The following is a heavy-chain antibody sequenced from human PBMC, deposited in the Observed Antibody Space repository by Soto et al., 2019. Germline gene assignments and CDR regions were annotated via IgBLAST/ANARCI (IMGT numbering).Heavy chain of an antibody. J-gene: IGHJ2*01. CDR3: VRLRVGVNWYFDL. V-gene: IGHV3-11*06. Sequence: QMQLVESGGDLVQPGGSLRLSCAASGFNFGDYYMSWVRQAPGKGLEWVSFVSSTGGYTKYSDSVGGRFTVSRDNGKKSLHLQLNSLRVEDTAVYYCVRLRVGVNWYFDLWGRGTLGTVSS. D-gene: IGHD1-26*01. CDR1: GFNFGDYY. CDR2: VSSTGGYT.